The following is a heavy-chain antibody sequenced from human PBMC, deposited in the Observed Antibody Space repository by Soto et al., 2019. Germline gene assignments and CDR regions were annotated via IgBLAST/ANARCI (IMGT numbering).Heavy chain of an antibody. D-gene: IGHD1-1*01. CDR3: ARDAGTTWPWVDP. V-gene: IGHV4-59*01. CDR1: GGSISSYY. Sequence: SETLSLTCTVSGGSISSYYWSWIRQPPGKGLEWIGYIYYSGSTNYNPSLKSRVTISVDTSKNQFSLKLSSVTAADTAVYYCARDAGTTWPWVDPWGQGTLVTVSS. CDR2: IYYSGST. J-gene: IGHJ5*02.